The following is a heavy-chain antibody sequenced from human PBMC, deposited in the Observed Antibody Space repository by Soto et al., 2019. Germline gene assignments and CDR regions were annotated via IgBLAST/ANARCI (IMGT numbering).Heavy chain of an antibody. CDR1: GFTFSSYS. CDR2: ITSTSSTM. CDR3: ARARGYTYGYSDY. D-gene: IGHD5-18*01. J-gene: IGHJ4*02. V-gene: IGHV3-48*01. Sequence: PGGSLRLSCAVSGFTFSSYSMNWVRQAPGKGLEWVSYITSTSSTMDYADSVKGRFTISRDNAKNSLFLQMNSLRAEDTAVYYCARARGYTYGYSDYWGQGALVTVSS.